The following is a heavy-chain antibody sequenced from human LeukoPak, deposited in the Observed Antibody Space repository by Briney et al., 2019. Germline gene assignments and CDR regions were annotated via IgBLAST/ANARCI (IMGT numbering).Heavy chain of an antibody. Sequence: ASVKVSCKASGYTFTSYGISWVRQAPGQGLEWMGWISAYNGNTNYAQKLQGRVTMTTDTSTSTAYMELRSLRSDDTAVYYCARHPSYDFWSGPDYWGQGTLVTVSS. CDR3: ARHPSYDFWSGPDY. CDR1: GYTFTSYG. V-gene: IGHV1-18*01. D-gene: IGHD3-3*01. J-gene: IGHJ4*02. CDR2: ISAYNGNT.